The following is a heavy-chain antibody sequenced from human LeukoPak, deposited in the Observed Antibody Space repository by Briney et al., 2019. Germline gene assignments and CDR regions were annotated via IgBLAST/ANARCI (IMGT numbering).Heavy chain of an antibody. CDR2: ISAYNGNT. V-gene: IGHV1-18*01. Sequence: GASVKVSCKASGYTFTSYGISWVRQALGQGLEWMGRISAYNGNTNYAQKLQGRVTMTTDTSTSTAYMELRSLRSDDTAVYYCARLMAWSSTHYGMDVWGQGTTVTVSS. D-gene: IGHD6-13*01. CDR3: ARLMAWSSTHYGMDV. J-gene: IGHJ6*02. CDR1: GYTFTSYG.